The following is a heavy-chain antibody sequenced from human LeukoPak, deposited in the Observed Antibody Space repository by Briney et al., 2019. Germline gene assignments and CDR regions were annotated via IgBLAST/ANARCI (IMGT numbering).Heavy chain of an antibody. D-gene: IGHD3-10*01. V-gene: IGHV4-59*08. CDR3: ARADAGY. J-gene: IGHJ4*02. CDR1: GGSISTYY. Sequence: SETLSLTCSVSGGSISTYYWNWIRQPPGKGLEYIGNIRYSGSTNYSPSLKSRVTISVDTSKNQFSLNLRSVTAADTAVYYCARADAGYWGQGTLVTVSS. CDR2: IRYSGST.